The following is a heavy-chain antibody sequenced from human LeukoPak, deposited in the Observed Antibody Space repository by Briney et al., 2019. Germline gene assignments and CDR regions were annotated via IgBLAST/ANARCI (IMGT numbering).Heavy chain of an antibody. CDR1: GGTFSGYA. CDR2: IIPIFGTA. J-gene: IGHJ4*02. CDR3: ARVGTTTAAATEGY. V-gene: IGHV1-69*06. Sequence: SVKVSCKASGGTFSGYAISWVRQAPGQGLEWMGGIIPIFGTANYAQKFQGRVTITADKSTSTAYMELSSLRSDDTAVYYCARVGTTTAAATEGYWGQGTLVTVSS. D-gene: IGHD6-13*01.